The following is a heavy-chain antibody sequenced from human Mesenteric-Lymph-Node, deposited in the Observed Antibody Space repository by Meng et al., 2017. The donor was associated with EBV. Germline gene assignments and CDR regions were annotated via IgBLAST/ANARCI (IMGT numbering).Heavy chain of an antibody. D-gene: IGHD2-21*02. CDR1: GVSISSNNW. J-gene: IGHJ4*02. CDR2: IYHSGST. V-gene: IGHV4-4*02. CDR3: ARGDDTEFCSDCYHLYYDY. Sequence: GPWKEPGPGSVKPSGALSLTCAVSGVSISSNNWWSWVRQPPGKGLEWIGEIYHSGSTNSNPSLKGRVTISVDKSKNQFSLRLSSVTAADTAVYYCARGDDTEFCSDCYHLYYDYWGQGILVTVSS.